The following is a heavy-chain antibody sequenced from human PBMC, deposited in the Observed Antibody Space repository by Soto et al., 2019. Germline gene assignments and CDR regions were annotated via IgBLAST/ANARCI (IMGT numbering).Heavy chain of an antibody. V-gene: IGHV3-21*01. CDR3: ARGDLTVHYGMDV. CDR2: ISSSSYI. CDR1: GFTFSSYS. Sequence: GGSLRLSCAASGFTFSSYSMNWVRQAPGKGLEWVSSISSSSYIYYADSVKGRFTISRDNAKNSLYLQMNSLRAEDTAVYYCARGDLTVHYGMDVWGQGATVTVSS. D-gene: IGHD2-21*02. J-gene: IGHJ6*02.